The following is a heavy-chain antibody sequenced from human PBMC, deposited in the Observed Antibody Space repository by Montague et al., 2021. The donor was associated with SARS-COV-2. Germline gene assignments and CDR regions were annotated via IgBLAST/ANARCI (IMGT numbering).Heavy chain of an antibody. CDR3: ARGRQHINMVVVVVTGGEYYLDF. Sequence: SETLSLTCAVYGGSFSDSHWSWLRQPPGKGLEWIGEINHRGSTNYNPSLKSRLTISVDTSKNQFSLKMTSVTAADTAVYYCARGRQHINMVVVVVTGGEYYLDFWGQGTLVAVSS. CDR1: GGSFSDSH. CDR2: INHRGST. V-gene: IGHV4-34*01. J-gene: IGHJ4*02. D-gene: IGHD3-22*01.